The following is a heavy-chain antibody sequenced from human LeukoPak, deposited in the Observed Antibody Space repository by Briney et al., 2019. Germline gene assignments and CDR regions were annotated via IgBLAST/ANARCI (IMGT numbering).Heavy chain of an antibody. CDR1: GGSISSYY. D-gene: IGHD3-9*01. CDR2: IYYSGST. J-gene: IGHJ4*02. Sequence: SETLSLTCTVSGGSISSYYWSWIRQPPGKGLEWIGSIYYSGSTSYNPSLKSRVSISVDTSKNQFSLKLTSVTAADTAVYYCASRNDILTGYVFDFWGQGTLVTVSS. CDR3: ASRNDILTGYVFDF. V-gene: IGHV4-59*05.